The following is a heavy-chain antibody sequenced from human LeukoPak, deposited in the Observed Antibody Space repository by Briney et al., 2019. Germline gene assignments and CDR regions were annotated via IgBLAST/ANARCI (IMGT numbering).Heavy chain of an antibody. CDR1: GGSISSSSYY. V-gene: IGHV4-39*07. Sequence: PSETLSLTCTVSGGSISSSSYYWGWIRQPPGKGLEWIGSIYYSGSTYYNPSLKSRVTISIDTAKNQFSLKLSSVTAADTAVYYCARGGGSTTVDYYFDYWGQGTLVTVSS. J-gene: IGHJ4*02. CDR2: IYYSGST. CDR3: ARGGGSTTVDYYFDY. D-gene: IGHD6-13*01.